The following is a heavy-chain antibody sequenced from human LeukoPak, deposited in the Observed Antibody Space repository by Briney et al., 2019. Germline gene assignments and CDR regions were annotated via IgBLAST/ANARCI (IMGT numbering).Heavy chain of an antibody. CDR2: IYYRGHS. J-gene: IGHJ4*02. CDR3: ARVLVSWGVGGAPYYFDY. Sequence: SETLSLTCTVSGRPISTYYWSWIRQSPGEGLEWIGYIYYRGHSRYNPSLESRVTMSVDTPKNQFSLKLRSVTAADTAVYHCARVLVSWGVGGAPYYFDYWGEGTLVTVSS. V-gene: IGHV4-59*01. CDR1: GRPISTYY. D-gene: IGHD3-16*01.